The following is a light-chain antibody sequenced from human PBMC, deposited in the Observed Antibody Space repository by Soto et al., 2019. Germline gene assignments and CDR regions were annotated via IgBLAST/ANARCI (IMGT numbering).Light chain of an antibody. CDR2: SNN. Sequence: QAVVTQPPSASGTPGQRVTISCSGSRSNIGSSTVNWYQQLPRTAPKLLIYSNNQRPSGVPDRFSGSKSGTSASLAISGLQSEDEADYYCAAWDDSLNGVVFGGGTKLTVL. CDR3: AAWDDSLNGVV. V-gene: IGLV1-44*01. CDR1: RSNIGSST. J-gene: IGLJ2*01.